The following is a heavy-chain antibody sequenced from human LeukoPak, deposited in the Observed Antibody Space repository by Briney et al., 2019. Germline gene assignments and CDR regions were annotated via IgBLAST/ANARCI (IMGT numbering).Heavy chain of an antibody. V-gene: IGHV3-30*03. CDR1: GFTFRTYA. CDR3: ARARGDGYNQGAFDI. Sequence: GGSLRLSCAASGFTFRTYAMHWVRQAPGKGLEWVAGISYDGGDKYYADFVKGRFTISRDNAKNSLYLQMNSLRAEDTAVYYCARARGDGYNQGAFDIWGQGTMVTVSS. J-gene: IGHJ3*02. CDR2: ISYDGGDK. D-gene: IGHD5-24*01.